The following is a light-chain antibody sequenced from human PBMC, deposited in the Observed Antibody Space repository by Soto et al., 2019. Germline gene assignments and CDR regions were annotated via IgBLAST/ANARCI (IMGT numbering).Light chain of an antibody. CDR2: EVN. V-gene: IGLV2-8*01. CDR1: SSDVGGYNY. J-gene: IGLJ1*01. CDR3: SSYAGSSNV. Sequence: QSALTQAPSASGSPGQSVAISCTGTSSDVGGYNYVSWYQQHPGKAPKLMIYEVNKRPSGVPDRFSGSKSGNTASLTVSGLQAADEADYYCSSYAGSSNVFGTGTKVTVL.